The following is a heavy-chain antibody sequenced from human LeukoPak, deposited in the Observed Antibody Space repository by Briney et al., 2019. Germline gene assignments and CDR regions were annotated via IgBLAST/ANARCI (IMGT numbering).Heavy chain of an antibody. CDR2: INPNSGGT. D-gene: IGHD2-2*01. J-gene: IGHJ4*02. CDR3: ARVRYCSNTSCPDFDY. Sequence: ASVKVSCKASGYTFTGYYMHWVRQAPGQGLEWMGWINPNSGGTNYAQKFQGRVTMTRDTSTSTVYMELSSLRSEDTAMYYCARVRYCSNTSCPDFDYWGQGTLVTVSS. CDR1: GYTFTGYY. V-gene: IGHV1-2*02.